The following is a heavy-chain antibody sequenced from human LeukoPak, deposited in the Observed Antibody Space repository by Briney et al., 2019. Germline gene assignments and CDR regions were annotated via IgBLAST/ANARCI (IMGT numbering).Heavy chain of an antibody. CDR1: GGSVSGGSYY. D-gene: IGHD1-26*01. V-gene: IGHV4-39*01. Sequence: PSETLSLTCTVSGGSVSGGSYYWGWIRQPPGMGLEWIGTIYYTGTSYQNPSLKSRVTISVDTSKNQFSLKLSSVTAADTAVYYCARHGGELSGFDPWGQGTLVTVSS. CDR3: ARHGGELSGFDP. J-gene: IGHJ5*02. CDR2: IYYTGTS.